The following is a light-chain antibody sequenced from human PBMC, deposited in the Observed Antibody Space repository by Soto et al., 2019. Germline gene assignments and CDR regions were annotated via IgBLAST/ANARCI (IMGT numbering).Light chain of an antibody. Sequence: QSVLTQSPSASASLGASVKLTCTLSSGHSSYAIAWHQQQPEKGPRYLMKLNSDGSHSKGDGIPDRLSGSSSGAERYLTISSLQSEDEADYYYQTWGTGIRVFGTGTKLTVL. J-gene: IGLJ1*01. CDR3: QTWGTGIRV. V-gene: IGLV4-69*01. CDR2: LNSDGSH. CDR1: SGHSSYA.